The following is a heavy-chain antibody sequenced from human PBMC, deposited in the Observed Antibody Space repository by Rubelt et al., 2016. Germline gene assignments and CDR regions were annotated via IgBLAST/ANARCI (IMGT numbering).Heavy chain of an antibody. CDR1: GGSFSGYY. D-gene: IGHD5-24*01. CDR2: INHSGST. V-gene: IGHV4-34*01. CDR3: ARMAGNYYGMDV. Sequence: QVQLQESGPGLLKPSETLSLTCAVYGGSFSGYYWSWIRQPPGKGLEWIGEINHSGSTNYNPSLKSRVTISVDTSKNQFSLKLSSVTAADTAVYYCARMAGNYYGMDVWGQGTTVTVSS. J-gene: IGHJ6*02.